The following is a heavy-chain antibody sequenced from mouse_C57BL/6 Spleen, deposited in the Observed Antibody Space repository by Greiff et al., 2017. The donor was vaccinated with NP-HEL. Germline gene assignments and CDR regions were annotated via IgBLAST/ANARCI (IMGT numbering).Heavy chain of an antibody. J-gene: IGHJ4*01. D-gene: IGHD3-2*02. V-gene: IGHV1-76*01. CDR1: GYTFTDYY. Sequence: QVQLKQSGAELVRPGASVKLSCKASGYTFTDYYINWVKQRPGQGLEWIARIYPGSGNTYYNEKFKGKATLTAEKSSSTAYMQLSSLTSEDSAVYFCAREATAQATDAMDYWGQGTSVTVSS. CDR2: IYPGSGNT. CDR3: AREATAQATDAMDY.